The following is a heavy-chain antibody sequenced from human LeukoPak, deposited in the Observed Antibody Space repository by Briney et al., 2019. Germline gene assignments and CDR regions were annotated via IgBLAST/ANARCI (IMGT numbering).Heavy chain of an antibody. V-gene: IGHV3-48*03. Sequence: GGSLRLSCTASGFTFSTYEMNWVRQAPGKRLEWISYISGSGSSIFYADSLQGRFTVSRDNAKNSVYLQMNSLRAEDTAVYYCAGEGGFGYDDAFDTWGHGTTVTVSS. CDR1: GFTFSTYE. CDR3: AGEGGFGYDDAFDT. J-gene: IGHJ3*02. D-gene: IGHD3-16*02. CDR2: ISGSGSSI.